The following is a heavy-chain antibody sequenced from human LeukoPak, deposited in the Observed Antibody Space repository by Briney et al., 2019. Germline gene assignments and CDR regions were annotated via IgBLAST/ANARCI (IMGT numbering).Heavy chain of an antibody. CDR2: INPSGGSI. J-gene: IGHJ4*02. D-gene: IGHD3-22*01. Sequence: ASVKVSCKASGGTFSSYAISWVRQAPGQGLEWIGIINPSGGSISNAQKFQGRVTMTRDTSTSTVYMELSSLRSEDTAVYYCARGDYYDSSDYYYYWGQGILVTVSS. V-gene: IGHV1-46*01. CDR3: ARGDYYDSSDYYYY. CDR1: GGTFSSYA.